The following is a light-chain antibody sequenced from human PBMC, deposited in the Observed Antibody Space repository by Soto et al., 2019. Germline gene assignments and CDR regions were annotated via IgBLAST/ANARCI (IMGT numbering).Light chain of an antibody. CDR2: KAS. CDR3: QQYNDKST. CDR1: QSISSW. Sequence: DIQMTQSPSTLSASVGDRVTITCRASQSISSWLAWYQQKPGKAPKLLIYKASTLQSGVPSRFSGSGSGTEFTLAISSLQPDDSATYYCQQYNDKSTFGQGTKVDIK. V-gene: IGKV1-5*03. J-gene: IGKJ1*01.